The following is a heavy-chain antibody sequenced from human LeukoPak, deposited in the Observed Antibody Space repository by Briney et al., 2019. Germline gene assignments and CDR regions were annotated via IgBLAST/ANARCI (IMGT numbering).Heavy chain of an antibody. J-gene: IGHJ4*02. CDR2: IIPIFGIA. CDR1: GGTFSSYA. CDR3: ARSRAHYGSGSYTVDS. Sequence: SVKVSCKASGGTFSSYAISWVRQAPGQGLEWMGRIIPIFGIANYAQKFQGRVTITADKSTSTAYMELSSLRSEDTAVYYCARSRAHYGSGSYTVDSWGQGTLVTVSS. D-gene: IGHD3-10*01. V-gene: IGHV1-69*04.